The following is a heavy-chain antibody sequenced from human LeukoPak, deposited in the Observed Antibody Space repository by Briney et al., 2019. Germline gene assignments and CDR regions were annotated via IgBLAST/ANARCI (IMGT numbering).Heavy chain of an antibody. D-gene: IGHD3-22*01. J-gene: IGHJ3*02. CDR3: ARERVAYDSSGYYYEVDAFDI. CDR1: GGSISSYY. CDR2: IYYSGST. Sequence: SETLSLTCTVSGGSISSYYWSWIRQPPGKGLEWIGYIYYSGSTNYNPSLKSRVTTSVGTSKNQFSLKLSSVTAADTAVYYCARERVAYDSSGYYYEVDAFDIWGQGTMVTVSS. V-gene: IGHV4-59*01.